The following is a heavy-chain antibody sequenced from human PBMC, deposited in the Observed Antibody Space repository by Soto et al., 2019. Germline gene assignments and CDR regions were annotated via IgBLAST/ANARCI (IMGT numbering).Heavy chain of an antibody. V-gene: IGHV4-31*03. Sequence: PSETLSLTCTVSGGSISSGGYYWSWIRQHPGKGLEWIGYIYYSGSTYYNPSLKSRVTISVDTSKNQFSLKLSSVTAADTAVYYCARDLAAAGTDWFDPWGQGTLVTVSS. D-gene: IGHD6-13*01. CDR3: ARDLAAAGTDWFDP. J-gene: IGHJ5*02. CDR1: GGSISSGGYY. CDR2: IYYSGST.